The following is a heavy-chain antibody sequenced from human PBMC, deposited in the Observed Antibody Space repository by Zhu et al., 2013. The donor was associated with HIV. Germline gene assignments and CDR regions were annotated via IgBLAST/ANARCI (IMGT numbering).Heavy chain of an antibody. V-gene: IGHV4-61*01. CDR1: GGSVSSGSYY. D-gene: IGHD3-22*01. J-gene: IGHJ4*02. CDR3: ARAPDGSSWSYVDY. Sequence: QVQLQESGPGLVKPSETLSLTCTVSGGSVSSGSYYWSWIRQPPGKGLEWIGYIHFQWEHQLQPLPQESSHHISRHVQDQFSLKLSSVTPADTAVYYCARAPDGSSWSYVDYWGQGTLGHRSPQ. CDR2: IHFQWEH.